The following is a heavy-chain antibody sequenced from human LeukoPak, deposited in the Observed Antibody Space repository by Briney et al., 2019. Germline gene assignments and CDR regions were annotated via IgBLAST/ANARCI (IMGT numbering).Heavy chain of an antibody. V-gene: IGHV5-51*01. Sequence: HGESLKISCKGSGYSFTSYLIGWVRQMPGKGLEWMGIIYPGDSDTRYSPSFQGQVTISADKSISTAYLQWSSLKASDTAMYYCARRNGHYDFWSGPDYWGQGTLVTVSS. J-gene: IGHJ4*02. D-gene: IGHD3-3*01. CDR3: ARRNGHYDFWSGPDY. CDR1: GYSFTSYL. CDR2: IYPGDSDT.